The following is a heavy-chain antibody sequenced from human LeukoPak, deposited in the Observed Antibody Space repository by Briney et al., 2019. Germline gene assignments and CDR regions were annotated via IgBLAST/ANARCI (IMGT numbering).Heavy chain of an antibody. CDR1: GFSLSRYW. CDR3: TRGGFDHNMDV. V-gene: IGHV3-74*01. CDR2: IDNDGTDT. D-gene: IGHD3-9*01. Sequence: GGSLRLSCAASGFSLSRYWMHWVRQAPGTGLVWVSYIDNDGTDTDYADSVRGRFTVSRDNAKNTLYLQMNGLRAEDTAVYYCTRGGFDHNMDVWGKGTTV. J-gene: IGHJ6*03.